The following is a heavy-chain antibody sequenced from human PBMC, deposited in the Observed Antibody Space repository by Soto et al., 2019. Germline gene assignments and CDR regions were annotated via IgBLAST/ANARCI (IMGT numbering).Heavy chain of an antibody. Sequence: PGESLKISCKGSGYSFTSYWISWVRQMPGKGLEWMGRIDPSDSYTNYSPSFQGHVTISADKSISTAYLQWSSLKASDTAMYYCARPHIAVAGTGGMDVWGQGTTVTVSS. CDR1: GYSFTSYW. D-gene: IGHD6-19*01. J-gene: IGHJ6*02. CDR3: ARPHIAVAGTGGMDV. CDR2: IDPSDSYT. V-gene: IGHV5-10-1*01.